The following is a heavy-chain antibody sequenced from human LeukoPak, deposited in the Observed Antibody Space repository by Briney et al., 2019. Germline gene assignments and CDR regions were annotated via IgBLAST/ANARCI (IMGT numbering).Heavy chain of an antibody. CDR3: VKALSSSWSRGRYFDY. Sequence: PGGSLRLSCAASGFTFSSFAMSRVRQAPGKGLEWVSAISGNGGVTYYADSVKGRFTISRDNSKNTLYLQMNSLRVEDTAVYYCVKALSSSWSRGRYFDYWGQGTLVTVSS. J-gene: IGHJ4*02. D-gene: IGHD6-13*01. CDR1: GFTFSSFA. V-gene: IGHV3-23*01. CDR2: ISGNGGVT.